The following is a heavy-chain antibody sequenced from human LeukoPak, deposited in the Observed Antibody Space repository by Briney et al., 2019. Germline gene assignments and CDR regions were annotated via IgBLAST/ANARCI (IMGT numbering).Heavy chain of an antibody. Sequence: PSETLSLTCTVSGGSISSSSYYWGWIRQPPGKGLEWIGSIYYSGSTYYNPSLKSRVTISVDTSKNQFSLKLSSVTAADTAVYYCARPNSGSYSIDNWFDPWGQGTLVTVSS. J-gene: IGHJ5*02. CDR1: GGSISSSSYY. D-gene: IGHD1-26*01. CDR3: ARPNSGSYSIDNWFDP. V-gene: IGHV4-39*01. CDR2: IYYSGST.